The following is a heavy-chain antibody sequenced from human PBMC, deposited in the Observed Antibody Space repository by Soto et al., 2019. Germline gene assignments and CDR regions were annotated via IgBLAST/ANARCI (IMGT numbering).Heavy chain of an antibody. J-gene: IGHJ6*02. CDR2: VSGSGDYT. CDR1: GFTFSTYA. CDR3: AKDRFFDIVTASYNYDYHYGLDV. D-gene: IGHD3-9*01. V-gene: IGHV3-23*01. Sequence: EVPLLESGGGLVQPGGSLRLSCAASGFTFSTYAMTWVRQAPGKGLEWVSTVSGSGDYTYYADSVEGRFTVSLDNSKNTVFLKMNSLSAADTALYYCAKDRFFDIVTASYNYDYHYGLDVWGQGTTVTASS.